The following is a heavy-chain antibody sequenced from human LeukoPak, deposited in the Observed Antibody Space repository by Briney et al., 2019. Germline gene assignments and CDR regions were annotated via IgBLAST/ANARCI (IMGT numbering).Heavy chain of an antibody. CDR3: VKLRTGTATNFDY. CDR2: ISDAGGST. J-gene: IGHJ4*02. CDR1: GFTFSSYA. V-gene: IGHV3-23*01. D-gene: IGHD1-1*01. Sequence: PGGSLRLSCAASGFTFSSYAMSWVRQAPGKRLGWVSGISDAGGSTYYADSVKGRFTISRDNSKDTLYLQMNSLRAEDTAIYYCVKLRTGTATNFDYWGQGTLVTVSS.